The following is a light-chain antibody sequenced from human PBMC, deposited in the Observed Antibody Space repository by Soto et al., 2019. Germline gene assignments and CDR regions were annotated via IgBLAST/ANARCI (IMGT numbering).Light chain of an antibody. V-gene: IGLV2-14*01. CDR3: TSYTRDTALV. Sequence: QSVLTQPASVSGSPGQSITISCTGTSSDVGTYNYVSWYQHHPGKAPKLIIYEVSNRPSGVPNRFSGSKSGSTASLTISGLQAEDEADYHCTSYTRDTALVFGTGTKLTVL. CDR2: EVS. CDR1: SSDVGTYNY. J-gene: IGLJ1*01.